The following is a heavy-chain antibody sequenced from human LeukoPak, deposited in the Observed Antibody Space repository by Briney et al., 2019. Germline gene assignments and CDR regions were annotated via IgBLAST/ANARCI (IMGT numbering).Heavy chain of an antibody. J-gene: IGHJ5*02. D-gene: IGHD4-17*01. CDR2: ISSSGSTI. V-gene: IGHV3-48*03. CDR1: GFTFSSYE. Sequence: GGSLRLSCAASGFTFSSYEMNWVRQAPGKGLEWVSYISSSGSTIYYADSVKGRFTISRDNAKNSLYLQMNSLRAEDTAVYYCARDFDYGDYHNWFDPWGRGTLVTVSS. CDR3: ARDFDYGDYHNWFDP.